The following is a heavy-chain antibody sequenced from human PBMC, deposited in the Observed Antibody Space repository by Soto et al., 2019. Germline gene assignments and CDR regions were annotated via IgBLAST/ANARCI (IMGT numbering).Heavy chain of an antibody. CDR2: ISGSGGST. V-gene: IGHV3-23*01. Sequence: GGSLRLSCAASGFTFSSYAMSWVRQAPGKGLEWVSAISGSGGSTYYADSVKGRFTISRDNSKNTLYLQMNSLRAEDTAVYYCAKTPCCGYSYGSEYYFDYWGQGTLVTVSS. CDR1: GFTFSSYA. CDR3: AKTPCCGYSYGSEYYFDY. J-gene: IGHJ4*02. D-gene: IGHD5-18*01.